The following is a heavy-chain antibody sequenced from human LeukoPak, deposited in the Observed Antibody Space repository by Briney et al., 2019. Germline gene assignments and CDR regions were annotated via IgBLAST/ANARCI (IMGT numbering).Heavy chain of an antibody. D-gene: IGHD1-26*01. CDR3: AHRGFSGSYHFDY. V-gene: IGHV2-5*02. CDR1: GFSLTTSGVG. J-gene: IGHJ4*02. CDR2: IYWDDDI. Sequence: SSPTLVNPTQTLTLTCTFSGFSLTTSGVGVGWIRQPPGKALEWLALIYWDDDIHYSPSLKSRLTITKDASKNQVVLTLINVDPVDTATYYCAHRGFSGSYHFDYWGQGALVTVSS.